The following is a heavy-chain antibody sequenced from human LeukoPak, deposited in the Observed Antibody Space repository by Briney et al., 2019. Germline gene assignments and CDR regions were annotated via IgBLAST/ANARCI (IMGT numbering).Heavy chain of an antibody. J-gene: IGHJ4*02. CDR3: AKDYYDSSGYYYHPY. CDR2: IRCDGSNK. D-gene: IGHD3-22*01. CDR1: GFTFSSYG. V-gene: IGHV3-30*02. Sequence: PGGSLRLSCAASGFTFSSYGMHWVRQAPGKGLEWVAFIRCDGSNKYYADSVKGRFTISRDNSKNTLYLQMNSLRAEDTAVYYCAKDYYDSSGYYYHPYWGQGTLVTVSS.